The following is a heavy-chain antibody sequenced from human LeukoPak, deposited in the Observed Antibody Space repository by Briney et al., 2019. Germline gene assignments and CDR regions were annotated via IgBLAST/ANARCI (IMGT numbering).Heavy chain of an antibody. V-gene: IGHV4-39*07. CDR2: IYYSGST. Sequence: KPSETLSLTCTVSGGSISSSSYYWGWIRQPPGKGLEWIGSIYYSGSTYYNPSLKSRVTISVDTSKNQFSLKLSSVTAADTAVYYCARGRRYCSSTSCYATRSGRDYWGQGTLVTVSS. J-gene: IGHJ4*02. CDR3: ARGRRYCSSTSCYATRSGRDY. CDR1: GGSISSSSYY. D-gene: IGHD2-2*01.